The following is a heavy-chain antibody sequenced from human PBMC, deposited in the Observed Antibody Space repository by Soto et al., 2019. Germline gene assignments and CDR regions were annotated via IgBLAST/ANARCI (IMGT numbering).Heavy chain of an antibody. CDR1: GFTFSSYA. Sequence: QVQLVESGGGVVQPGRSLRLSCAASGFTFSSYAMHWVRQAPGKGLEWVAVISYDGSNKYYADSVKGRFTISRDNSKNTLYLQMNSLRAEDTSVYYCARVAVEMATIHGFDYCGQGTLVTVSS. V-gene: IGHV3-30-3*01. J-gene: IGHJ4*02. CDR3: ARVAVEMATIHGFDY. CDR2: ISYDGSNK. D-gene: IGHD5-12*01.